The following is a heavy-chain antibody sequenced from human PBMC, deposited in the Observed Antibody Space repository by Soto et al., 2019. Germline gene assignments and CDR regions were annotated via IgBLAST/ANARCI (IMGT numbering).Heavy chain of an antibody. D-gene: IGHD2-15*01. CDR3: ARVPLL. V-gene: IGHV4-59*12. J-gene: IGHJ4*02. CDR1: GGSMSSYY. Sequence: SETLSLTCNVSGGSMSSYYWSWIRQPPGKGLEWIGYIYHSGSTYYNPSLKSRVTISVDRSKNQFSLKLSSVTAADTAVYYCARVPLLWGQGTLVTVSS. CDR2: IYHSGST.